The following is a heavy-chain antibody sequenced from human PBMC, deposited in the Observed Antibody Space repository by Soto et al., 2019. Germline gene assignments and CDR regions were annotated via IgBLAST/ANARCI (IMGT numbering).Heavy chain of an antibody. J-gene: IGHJ4*02. D-gene: IGHD3-9*01. CDR2: IKQDGSEK. CDR3: ARGPNYAVFTGYFC. V-gene: IGHV3-7*04. CDR1: GFTLSNYG. Sequence: GGSLRLSCAASGFTLSNYGMSWVRRAPGKGLEWVANIKQDGSEKYYVASVEGRFTISRDNAKNSLYLQMNSLRADDTAVYYCARGPNYAVFTGYFCWGQGT.